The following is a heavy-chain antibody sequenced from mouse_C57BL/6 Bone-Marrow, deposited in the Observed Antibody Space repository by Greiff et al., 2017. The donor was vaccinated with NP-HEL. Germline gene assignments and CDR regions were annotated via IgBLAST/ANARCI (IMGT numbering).Heavy chain of an antibody. CDR1: GFNIKDDY. CDR3: TLLRRGSWFAY. Sequence: EVKLVESGAELVRPGASVKLSCTASGFNIKDDYMHWVKQRPEQGLEWIGWIDPENGDTEYASKFQGKATITADTSSNTAYLQLSSLTSEDTAVYYCTLLRRGSWFAYWGQGTLVTVSA. CDR2: IDPENGDT. V-gene: IGHV14-4*01. D-gene: IGHD2-12*01. J-gene: IGHJ3*01.